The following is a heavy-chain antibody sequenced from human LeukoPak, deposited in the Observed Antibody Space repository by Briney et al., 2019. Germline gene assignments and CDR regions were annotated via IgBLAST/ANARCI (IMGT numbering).Heavy chain of an antibody. D-gene: IGHD1-26*01. V-gene: IGHV3-9*01. CDR1: GFPFDEYA. Sequence: PGRSLRLSCAASGFPFDEYAMHWVRQAPGKGLEWVSGFSWITNTTGYANSVKGRFTMSSDSAKKSLYLQMDSLRVEDTAFYYCAKSGRKYYPVLGLDFWGQGALVTVSS. CDR2: FSWITNTT. J-gene: IGHJ4*02. CDR3: AKSGRKYYPVLGLDF.